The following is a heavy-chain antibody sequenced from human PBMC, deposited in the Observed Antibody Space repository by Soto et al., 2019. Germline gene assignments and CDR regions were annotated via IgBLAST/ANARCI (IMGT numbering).Heavy chain of an antibody. CDR1: SGSISSSNC. D-gene: IGHD1-26*01. Sequence: TLSLTFAVSSGSISSSNCLSFFLKPPGKGLEWIGEIYHSGSTNYNPSLKSRVTISVDKSKNQFSLKLSSVTAADTAVYYCAVLYSGSYRGADYWGQGTLVTVSS. CDR3: AVLYSGSYRGADY. CDR2: IYHSGST. V-gene: IGHV4-4*02. J-gene: IGHJ4*02.